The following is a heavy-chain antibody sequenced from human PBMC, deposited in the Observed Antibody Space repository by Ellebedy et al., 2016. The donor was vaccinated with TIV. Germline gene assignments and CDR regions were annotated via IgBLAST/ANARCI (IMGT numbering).Heavy chain of an antibody. V-gene: IGHV3-30-3*01. CDR3: ARALPTRGRYYYDSSGYYNP. CDR2: ISYDGSNK. CDR1: GFTFSSYA. D-gene: IGHD3-22*01. Sequence: GESLKISXAASGFTFSSYAMHWVRQAPGKGLEWVVVISYDGSNKYYADSVKGRFTISRDNSKNTLYLQMNSLRAEDTAVYYCARALPTRGRYYYDSSGYYNPWGQGTLVTVSS. J-gene: IGHJ5*02.